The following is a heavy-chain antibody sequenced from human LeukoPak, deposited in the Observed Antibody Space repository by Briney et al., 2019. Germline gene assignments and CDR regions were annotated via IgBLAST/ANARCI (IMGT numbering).Heavy chain of an antibody. V-gene: IGHV3-7*01. J-gene: IGHJ4*02. Sequence: GGSLRLSCAASGFTFNSYWMIWVRPAPGKGLEWVANINPDGSGKYYVGSVEGRFTISRDNAKKSRYLQMDSLRAEDTAVYYCASKQGDYWGQGTLVTVSS. CDR1: GFTFNSYW. CDR3: ASKQGDY. CDR2: INPDGSGK.